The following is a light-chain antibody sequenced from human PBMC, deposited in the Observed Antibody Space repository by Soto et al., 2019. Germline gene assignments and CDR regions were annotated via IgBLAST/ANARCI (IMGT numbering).Light chain of an antibody. J-gene: IGLJ1*01. CDR3: SSYTSTSTYV. V-gene: IGLV2-18*02. Sequence: HSVLTQPPSVSGSPGQSVTISCTRTSSDVGSYNRVSWYQQPPGTAPKLMIYEVNNRPSGVPDRFSGSKSGNTASLTISGLQAEDEADYYCSSYTSTSTYVFGTGTKVTVL. CDR2: EVN. CDR1: SSDVGSYNR.